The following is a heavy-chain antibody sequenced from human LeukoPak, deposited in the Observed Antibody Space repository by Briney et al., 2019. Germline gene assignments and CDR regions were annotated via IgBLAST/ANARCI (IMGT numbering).Heavy chain of an antibody. CDR1: GFTLSTYN. Sequence: GGSLRLSCAASGFTLSTYNMKWVRQAPRKGLEWVSSISTSSSYIYYADSVKGRFTISRDNARNSLYLQMNSLRAEDKAVYYCARDHYYGSGSQTTFDYWGQGTLVTVSS. J-gene: IGHJ4*02. D-gene: IGHD3-10*01. CDR2: ISTSSSYI. CDR3: ARDHYYGSGSQTTFDY. V-gene: IGHV3-21*01.